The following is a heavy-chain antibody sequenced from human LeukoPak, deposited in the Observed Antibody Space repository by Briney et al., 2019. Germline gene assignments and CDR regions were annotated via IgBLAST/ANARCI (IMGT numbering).Heavy chain of an antibody. CDR1: GYTFSSYA. CDR3: ASALSPYDFWSGEN. Sequence: AASVKVSCKASGYTFSSYAISWVRQAPGQGLEWMGGIIPIFGTANYAQKFQGRVTITADESTSTAYMELSSLRSEDTAVYYCASALSPYDFWSGENWGQGTLVTVSS. CDR2: IIPIFGTA. D-gene: IGHD3-3*01. J-gene: IGHJ4*02. V-gene: IGHV1-69*13.